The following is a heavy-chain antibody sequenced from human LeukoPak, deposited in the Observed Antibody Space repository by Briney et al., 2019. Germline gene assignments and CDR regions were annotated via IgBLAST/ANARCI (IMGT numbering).Heavy chain of an antibody. J-gene: IGHJ5*02. CDR3: ARRTPVTPTSFDT. D-gene: IGHD4-17*01. CDR1: GFTFGDYD. Sequence: LTLSWAVSGFTFGDYDSHWVRQAPGKGLEWIGYVYYSGNTNYNPSLKSRVTIPLATPKNQFSLNMTSVTPRDTAVYYCARRTPVTPTSFDTWGQGTLVTVSS. CDR2: VYYSGNT. V-gene: IGHV4-59*08.